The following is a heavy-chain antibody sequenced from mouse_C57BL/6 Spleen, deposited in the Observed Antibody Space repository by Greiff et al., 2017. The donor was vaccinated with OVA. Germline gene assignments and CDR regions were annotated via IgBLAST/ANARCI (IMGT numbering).Heavy chain of an antibody. V-gene: IGHV1-59*01. CDR2: IAPSDSYT. CDR3: ARRDYGSSSYFDY. CDR1: GYTFTSYW. J-gene: IGHJ2*01. Sequence: QVQLQQPGAELVRPGTSVKLSCKASGYTFTSYWMHWVKQRPGQGLEWIGVIAPSDSYTNYNQKFKGKATLTVDTSSSTAYMQLSSLTSEDSAVEYCARRDYGSSSYFDYWGKGTTLTVSS. D-gene: IGHD1-1*01.